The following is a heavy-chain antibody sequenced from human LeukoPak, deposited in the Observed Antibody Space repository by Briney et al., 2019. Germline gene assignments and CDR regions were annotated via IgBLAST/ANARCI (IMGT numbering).Heavy chain of an antibody. D-gene: IGHD3-22*01. CDR3: ASAYYYDSSGRDAFDI. CDR1: GFTFSDHY. J-gene: IGHJ3*02. V-gene: IGHV3-72*01. CDR2: TRNKANSYTT. Sequence: PGGSLRLSCAASGFTFSDHYMDWVRQAPGKGLEWVGRTRNKANSYTTEYAASVKGRLTISRDDSKNSLYLQMNSLKTEDTAVYYCASAYYYDSSGRDAFDIWGQGTMVTVSS.